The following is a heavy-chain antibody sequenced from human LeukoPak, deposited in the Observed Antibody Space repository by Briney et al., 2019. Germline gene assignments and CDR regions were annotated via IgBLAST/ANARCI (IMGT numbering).Heavy chain of an antibody. J-gene: IGHJ4*02. Sequence: SETLSLTCTVSGGSISSSSYYWGWIRQPPGKGLEWIGSIYYSGSTYYNPSLKSRVTMSVDTSKNQFSLKLSSVTAADTAVYYCASSGYSYGKYFDYWGQGTLVTVSS. D-gene: IGHD5-18*01. CDR1: GGSISSSSYY. CDR2: IYYSGST. V-gene: IGHV4-39*07. CDR3: ASSGYSYGKYFDY.